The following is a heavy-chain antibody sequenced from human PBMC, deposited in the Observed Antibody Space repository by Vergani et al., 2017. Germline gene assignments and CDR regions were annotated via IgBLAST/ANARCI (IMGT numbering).Heavy chain of an antibody. D-gene: IGHD6-6*01. J-gene: IGHJ4*02. CDR1: GFTFTSYG. CDR2: ISAYNGNT. CDR3: ARDIVAARPLSPKNFDY. Sequence: VQLLESGGGLVQPGGSLRLSCAASGFTFTSYGISWVRQAPGQGLEWMGWISAYNGNTNYAQKLQGRVTMTTDTSTSTAYMELRSLRSDDTAVYYCARDIVAARPLSPKNFDYWGQGTLVTVSS. V-gene: IGHV1-18*01.